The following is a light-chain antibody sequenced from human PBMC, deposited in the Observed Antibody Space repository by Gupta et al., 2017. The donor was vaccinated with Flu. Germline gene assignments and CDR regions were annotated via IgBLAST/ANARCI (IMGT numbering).Light chain of an antibody. J-gene: IGLJ1*01. CDR2: CNT. Sequence: QSVLTQPPSVSGAPGQRVTISCTGSSSNIGAGYDVQWYQQLPGTAPKLLIYCNTNRPSGVPDRFSGSKSGTSASLAITGLQAEDEADYYCQSYDSSLSGFYVFGTGTKVTVL. CDR1: SSNIGAGYD. V-gene: IGLV1-40*01. CDR3: QSYDSSLSGFYV.